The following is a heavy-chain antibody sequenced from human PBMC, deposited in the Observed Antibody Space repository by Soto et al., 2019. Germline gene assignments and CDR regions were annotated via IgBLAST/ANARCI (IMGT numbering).Heavy chain of an antibody. Sequence: QVQLVQSGAEVKKPGSSVKVSCKASGVPFSSYVLTWVRQAPGQGLEWMGRIIPMFGITDFAQKFQGRVTITADKSTTTAYMELSSLRSEDTPIYYCARDRALKNAAVGMAYWGQGTLVTVSS. CDR1: GVPFSSYV. V-gene: IGHV1-69*04. D-gene: IGHD6-13*01. CDR3: ARDRALKNAAVGMAY. CDR2: IIPMFGIT. J-gene: IGHJ4*02.